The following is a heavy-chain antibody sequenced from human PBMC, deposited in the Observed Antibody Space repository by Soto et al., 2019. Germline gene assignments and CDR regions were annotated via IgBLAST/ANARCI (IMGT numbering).Heavy chain of an antibody. Sequence: SLRLSCGASGFTFSSYSMNWVRQAPGKGLEWVSYISSSSSTIYYADSVKGRFTISRDNAKNSLYLQMNSLRDEDTAVYYCARPEYSSSSYGMDVWGQGTTVTVSS. V-gene: IGHV3-48*02. CDR2: ISSSSSTI. CDR3: ARPEYSSSSYGMDV. D-gene: IGHD6-6*01. J-gene: IGHJ6*02. CDR1: GFTFSSYS.